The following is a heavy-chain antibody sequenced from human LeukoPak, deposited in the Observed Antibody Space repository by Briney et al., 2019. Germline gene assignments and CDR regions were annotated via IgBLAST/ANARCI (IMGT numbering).Heavy chain of an antibody. CDR1: GYSISSGYY. J-gene: IGHJ5*02. D-gene: IGHD3-3*01. Sequence: SETLSLTCTVSGYSISSGYYWGWIRQPPGKGLEWIGSIYHSGSTYYNPSLKSRVTISVDTSKNQFSLKLSSVTAADTAVYYCARDYYDFWSGYSFNWFDPWGQGTLVTVSS. V-gene: IGHV4-38-2*02. CDR2: IYHSGST. CDR3: ARDYYDFWSGYSFNWFDP.